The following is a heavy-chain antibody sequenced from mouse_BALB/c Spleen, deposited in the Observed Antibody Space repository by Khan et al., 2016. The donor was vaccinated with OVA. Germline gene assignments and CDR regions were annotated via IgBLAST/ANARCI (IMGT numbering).Heavy chain of an antibody. V-gene: IGHV14-3*02. CDR3: ANLYGNPFAF. CDR2: IDPPNDDS. Sequence: VQLKESGAELVKPGASVKLSCSASGFNIKDTYIHWMKQRPEQGLEWIGRIDPPNDDSKYDPKFQAKATLTADTSSNTAYLQLSSLTSEDTAVYYCANLYGNPFAFWGQGTLVSVSA. D-gene: IGHD2-1*01. J-gene: IGHJ3*01. CDR1: GFNIKDTY.